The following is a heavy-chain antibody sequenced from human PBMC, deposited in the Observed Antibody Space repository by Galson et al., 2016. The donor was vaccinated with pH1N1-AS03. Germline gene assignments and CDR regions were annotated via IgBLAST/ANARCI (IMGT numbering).Heavy chain of an antibody. CDR1: GVSIRGYY. J-gene: IGHJ4*02. CDR2: IYNSGST. Sequence: ETLSLTCSVAGVSIRGYYWNWIRQTPGGGLEWIGYIYNSGSTDFNPSLKSRVTMSMDTSKNQFTLKLSSVSAADAAVYYCARGAPGDFGYWGQGTLVTVSS. D-gene: IGHD2-8*02. V-gene: IGHV4-59*01. CDR3: ARGAPGDFGY.